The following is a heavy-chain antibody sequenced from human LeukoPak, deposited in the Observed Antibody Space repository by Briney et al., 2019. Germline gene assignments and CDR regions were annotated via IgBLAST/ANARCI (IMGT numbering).Heavy chain of an antibody. V-gene: IGHV7-4-1*02. CDR3: AKLAWDDSITWTSGFDY. CDR2: INTNTGNP. J-gene: IGHJ4*02. CDR1: GYTFTDYG. D-gene: IGHD1-1*01. Sequence: ASVKVSCKTSGYTFTDYGMNWVRQAPGQGLEWMGWINTNTGNPTYAQGFTGRFVFSLDTSVSTAYLQISSLKAEDTAVYYCAKLAWDDSITWTSGFDYGGQGTLSPSPQ.